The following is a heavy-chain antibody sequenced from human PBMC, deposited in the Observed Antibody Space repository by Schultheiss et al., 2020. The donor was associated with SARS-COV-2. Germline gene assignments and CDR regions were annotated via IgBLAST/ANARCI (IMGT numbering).Heavy chain of an antibody. Sequence: GGSLRLSCAASGFTVSSNYMSWVRQAPGKGLEWVSVIYSGGSTYYADSVKGRFTISRDNSKNTLYLQMNSLRAEDTAVYYCARDRLTMVRGVIPKPVYYYGMDVWGQGTTVTVSS. CDR3: ARDRLTMVRGVIPKPVYYYGMDV. D-gene: IGHD3-10*01. V-gene: IGHV3-53*01. J-gene: IGHJ6*02. CDR1: GFTVSSNY. CDR2: IYSGGST.